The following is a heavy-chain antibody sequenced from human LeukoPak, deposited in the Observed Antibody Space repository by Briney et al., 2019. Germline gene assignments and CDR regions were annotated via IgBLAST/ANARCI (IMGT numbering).Heavy chain of an antibody. Sequence: GGSLRLSCAASGFTFSSYGMHWVRQAPGKGLEWVSVIYSGGSTYYADSVKGRFTISRDNSKNTLYLQMNSLRAEDTAVYYCATYYYDSSGYYYALGHWGQGTLVTVSS. CDR3: ATYYYDSSGYYYALGH. D-gene: IGHD3-22*01. CDR1: GFTFSSYG. V-gene: IGHV3-NL1*01. J-gene: IGHJ4*02. CDR2: IYSGGST.